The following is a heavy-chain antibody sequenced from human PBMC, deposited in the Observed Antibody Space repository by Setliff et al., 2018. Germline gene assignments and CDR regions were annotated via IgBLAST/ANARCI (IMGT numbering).Heavy chain of an antibody. CDR1: GFTFSTYW. CDR2: INNDGSTI. V-gene: IGHV3-74*01. Sequence: ETLSLSCAASGFTFSTYWMHWVRQAPGKGLVWVSRINNDGSTINHADSVKGRFPISRDNAKNTLYLQMNSLRAEDTAVYYCARGGARGSPGKMDVWGKGTTVTVSS. J-gene: IGHJ6*04. D-gene: IGHD3-10*01. CDR3: ARGGARGSPGKMDV.